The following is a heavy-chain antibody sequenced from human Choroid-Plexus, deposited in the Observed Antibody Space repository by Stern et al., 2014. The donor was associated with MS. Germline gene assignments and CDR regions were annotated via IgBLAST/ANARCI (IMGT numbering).Heavy chain of an antibody. CDR2: INPVHGGT. D-gene: IGHD4-17*01. CDR3: ARTKTVTTYYGMDV. Sequence: QVQLVQSGAEVKKPGASVKVSCKASGYTFTDYYLHWVRQAPGQGLERMGGINPVHGGTHRVQKFQGRVTMTRDTAISTAYMELSRLTSDDTAVYYCARTKTVTTYYGMDVWGQGTTVTVSS. CDR1: GYTFTDYY. V-gene: IGHV1-2*02. J-gene: IGHJ6*02.